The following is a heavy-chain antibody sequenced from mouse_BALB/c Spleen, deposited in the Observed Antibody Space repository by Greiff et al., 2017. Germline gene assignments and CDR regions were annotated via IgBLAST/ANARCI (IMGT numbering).Heavy chain of an antibody. V-gene: IGHV3-6*02. CDR3: ARPSSGYFDY. D-gene: IGHD6-1*01. J-gene: IGHJ2*01. CDR1: GYSITSGYY. CDR2: ISYDGSN. Sequence: EVQLQQSGPGLVKPSQSLSLTCSVTGYSITSGYYWNWIRQFPGNKLEWMGYISYDGSNNYNPSLKNRISITRDTSKNQFFLKLNSVTTEDTATYYCARPSSGYFDYWGQGTTLTVSS.